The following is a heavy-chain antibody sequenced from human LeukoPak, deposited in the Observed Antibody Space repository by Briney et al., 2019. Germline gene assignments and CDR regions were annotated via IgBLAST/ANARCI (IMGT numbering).Heavy chain of an antibody. J-gene: IGHJ4*02. CDR1: GYSFTSYW. CDR2: IYPGDSGT. D-gene: IGHD6-13*01. CDR3: ARYSSSWWSVRYFDY. V-gene: IGHV5-51*01. Sequence: GESLKISCKGSGYSFTSYWIGWVRQMPGKGLEWMGIIYPGDSGTRYSPSFQGQVTISADKSISTAYLQWSSLKASDTAMYYCARYSSSWWSVRYFDYWGQGTLVTVSS.